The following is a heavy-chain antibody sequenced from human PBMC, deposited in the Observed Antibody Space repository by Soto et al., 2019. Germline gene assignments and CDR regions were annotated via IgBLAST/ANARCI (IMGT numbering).Heavy chain of an antibody. D-gene: IGHD3-16*01. V-gene: IGHV3-49*03. J-gene: IGHJ4*02. CDR2: IRSKTDGGTT. CDR3: TRDGVGCYGNF. CDR1: GFTFGDYA. Sequence: EVQLVESGGDLVQPGRSLILSWTSSGFTFGDYAMTWLRRALGRGLDWVGLIRSKTDGGTTEYAASVKGRFIISGDDSKSITYLQMNSLKLEDTGVYYCTRDGVGCYGNFWGQGTLVTVSS.